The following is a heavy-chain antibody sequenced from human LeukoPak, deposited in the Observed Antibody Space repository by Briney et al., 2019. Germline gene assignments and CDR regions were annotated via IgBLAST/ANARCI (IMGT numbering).Heavy chain of an antibody. Sequence: GASVKVSCKASGYTFTSYGINWERQATGQGLEWMGWMSPNSGNTGYAQEFQGRVSMTSDISITTAYMELSGLRSDDTAVYFCAITKISSSSLDYWGQGTLVTVFS. D-gene: IGHD6-6*01. CDR1: GYTFTSYG. CDR3: AITKISSSSLDY. CDR2: MSPNSGNT. V-gene: IGHV1-8*01. J-gene: IGHJ4*02.